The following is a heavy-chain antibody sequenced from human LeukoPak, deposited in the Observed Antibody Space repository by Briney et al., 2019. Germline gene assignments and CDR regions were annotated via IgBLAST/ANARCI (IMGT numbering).Heavy chain of an antibody. D-gene: IGHD6-19*01. J-gene: IGHJ5*02. CDR2: ISGSGDST. V-gene: IGHV3-23*01. CDR3: AKPYSSDWIYWFDP. CDR1: GFTFSSYA. Sequence: GGSLRLSCAASGFTFSSYAMSWVRQAPGKGLEWVSAISGSGDSTYYADSVKGRFTISRDNSKNTLDLQMNSLRAEDTAVYYCAKPYSSDWIYWFDPWGQGTLVTVSS.